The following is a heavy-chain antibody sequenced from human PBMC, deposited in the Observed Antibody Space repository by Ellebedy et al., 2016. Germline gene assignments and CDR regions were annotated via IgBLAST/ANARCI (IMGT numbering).Heavy chain of an antibody. CDR1: GLTFSNFF. CDR2: ISGNGDKR. D-gene: IGHD3-3*01. CDR3: ARDGSEWSRDY. Sequence: GESLKISXAASGLTFSNFFMSWVRQAPGKGLEWVSTISGNGDKRDFADSVKGRFTISRDNAKNSLFLQMNSLRVEDTAVYYCARDGSEWSRDYWGQGTLVTVSS. V-gene: IGHV3-23*01. J-gene: IGHJ4*02.